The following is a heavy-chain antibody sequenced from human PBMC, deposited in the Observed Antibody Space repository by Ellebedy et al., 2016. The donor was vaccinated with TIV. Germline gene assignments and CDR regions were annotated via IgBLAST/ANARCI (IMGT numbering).Heavy chain of an antibody. CDR1: GGSISSGGYY. Sequence: MPSETLSLTCTVSGGSISSGGYYWIWIRQHPGKGLEWIGYIYYSGSTYYNPSLKSRVTISVDTSTNQFSLKLSSVTAADTAVYYCARYYTYYDFWSGYRYYFDYWGQGTLVTVSS. CDR2: IYYSGST. V-gene: IGHV4-31*03. D-gene: IGHD3-3*01. CDR3: ARYYTYYDFWSGYRYYFDY. J-gene: IGHJ4*02.